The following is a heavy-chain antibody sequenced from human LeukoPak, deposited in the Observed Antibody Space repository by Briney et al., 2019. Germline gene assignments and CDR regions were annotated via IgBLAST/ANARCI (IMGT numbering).Heavy chain of an antibody. J-gene: IGHJ6*03. Sequence: ASVKVSCKASGYTFTSYDINWVRQATGQGLEWMGWMNPNSGNTGYAQKFQGRVTITRNTSISAAYMELSSLRSEDTAVYYCARGSRDSSGYSYYYYYYMDVWGKGTTVTVSS. CDR3: ARGSRDSSGYSYYYYYYMDV. V-gene: IGHV1-8*03. D-gene: IGHD3-22*01. CDR2: MNPNSGNT. CDR1: GYTFTSYD.